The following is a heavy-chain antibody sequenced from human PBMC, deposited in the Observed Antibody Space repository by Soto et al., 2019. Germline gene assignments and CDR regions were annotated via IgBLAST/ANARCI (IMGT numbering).Heavy chain of an antibody. CDR2: INHSGST. CDR3: ARGFGYYGSGGDY. Sequence: SETLSLTCAVCGGSFSGYYWSWIRQPPGKGLEWIGEINHSGSTNYNPSLKSRVTISVDTSKNQFSLKLSSVTAADTAVYYCARGFGYYGSGGDYWGQGTLVTVSS. V-gene: IGHV4-34*01. CDR1: GGSFSGYY. J-gene: IGHJ4*02. D-gene: IGHD3-10*01.